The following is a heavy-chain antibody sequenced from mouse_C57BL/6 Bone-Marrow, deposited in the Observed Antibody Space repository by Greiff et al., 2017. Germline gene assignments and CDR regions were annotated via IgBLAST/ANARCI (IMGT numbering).Heavy chain of an antibody. Sequence: EVQLQQSGGGLVQPKGSLKLSCAASGFSFNTYAMNWVRQAPGKGLEWVARIRSKSNNYATYYADSVKDRFTISRDYSESMLYLQMNNLKTEDTAMYYCVRPYYYGSWFAYWGQGTLVTVSA. CDR1: GFSFNTYA. V-gene: IGHV10-1*01. D-gene: IGHD1-1*01. CDR2: IRSKSNNYAT. J-gene: IGHJ3*01. CDR3: VRPYYYGSWFAY.